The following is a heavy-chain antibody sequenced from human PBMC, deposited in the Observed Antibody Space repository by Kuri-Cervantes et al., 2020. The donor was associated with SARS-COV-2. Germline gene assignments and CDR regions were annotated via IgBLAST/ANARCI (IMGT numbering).Heavy chain of an antibody. V-gene: IGHV5-51*01. D-gene: IGHD6-19*01. CDR2: IYPGDSDT. CDR3: ARHGKSGSSAWYSRFSNWFDP. CDR1: GYSFTSYW. J-gene: IGHJ5*02. Sequence: GGSLRLSCKGSGYSFTSYWIGWVRQMPGKGLEWMGIIYPGDSDTRYSPSFQGQVTISADKSISTAYLQWSSLKAYDTAMYYCARHGKSGSSAWYSRFSNWFDPWGQGTLVTVSS.